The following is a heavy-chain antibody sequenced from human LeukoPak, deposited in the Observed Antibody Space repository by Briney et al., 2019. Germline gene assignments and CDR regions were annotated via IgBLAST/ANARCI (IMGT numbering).Heavy chain of an antibody. CDR1: GFTFSRYA. J-gene: IGHJ4*02. V-gene: IGHV3-72*01. CDR3: ASGWGGGSYSVGYFDF. Sequence: GGSLRLSCAASGFTFSRYAMTWVRQVPGKGPEWVGRIRNKANSYTTEYAEVVMGRFTISRADSKNSLCLKMNSLKCEDTAVYYCASGWGGGSYSVGYFDFWGQGTLVTVSS. D-gene: IGHD2-15*01. CDR2: IRNKANSYTT.